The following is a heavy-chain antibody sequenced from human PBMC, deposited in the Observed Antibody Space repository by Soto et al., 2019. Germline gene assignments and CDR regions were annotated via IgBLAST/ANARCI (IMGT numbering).Heavy chain of an antibody. CDR1: GFTFSSYA. CDR3: TTDQIAVAPGPRFDY. Sequence: PGGSLRLSCAASGFTFSSYAMSWVRQAPGKGLEWVSAISGSGGSTYYADSVKGRFTISRDNSKNTLYLQMNSLRAEDTAVYYCTTDQIAVAPGPRFDYWGQGTLVTVSS. V-gene: IGHV3-23*01. CDR2: ISGSGGST. J-gene: IGHJ4*02. D-gene: IGHD6-19*01.